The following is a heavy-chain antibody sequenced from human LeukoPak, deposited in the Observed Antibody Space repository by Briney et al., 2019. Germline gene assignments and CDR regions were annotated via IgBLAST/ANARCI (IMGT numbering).Heavy chain of an antibody. CDR2: ISYDGSNK. CDR3: ARDGGPGTGSYYGGYFQH. J-gene: IGHJ1*01. CDR1: GFTFSSYA. Sequence: GGSLRLSCAASGFTFSSYAMHWVRQAPGKGLEWVALISYDGSNKYYADSVKGRFTISRDNSKNTLYLQMNSLRAEDTAVYYCARDGGPGTGSYYGGYFQHWGQGTLVTVSS. D-gene: IGHD3-10*01. V-gene: IGHV3-30-3*01.